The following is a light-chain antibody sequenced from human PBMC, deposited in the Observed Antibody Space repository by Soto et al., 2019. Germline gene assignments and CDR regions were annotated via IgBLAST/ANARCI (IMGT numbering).Light chain of an antibody. CDR3: SSYTSSSTLYV. V-gene: IGLV2-14*01. J-gene: IGLJ1*01. Sequence: TQPASLSGSPGQSITISCTGTSSDVGGYNYVSWYQQHPGKAPKLMIYEVSNRPSGVSNRFSGSKSGNTASLTISGLQDEDEADYYCSSYTSSSTLYVFGTGTKVTVL. CDR2: EVS. CDR1: SSDVGGYNY.